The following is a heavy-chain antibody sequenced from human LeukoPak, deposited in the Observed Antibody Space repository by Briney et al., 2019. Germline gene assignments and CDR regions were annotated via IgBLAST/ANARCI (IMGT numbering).Heavy chain of an antibody. D-gene: IGHD6-19*01. J-gene: IGHJ4*02. CDR2: ISGNGGTT. CDR1: GFTFSTYA. V-gene: IGHV3-23*01. Sequence: PGGSMRLSCAASGFTFSTYAMSCVRQAPGKGLEWVSVISGNGGTTYYADSVKGRSTISRDNSKNTLYLQMNTLRAEDTAVYYCAKRVPYSSVWYYLDYWGQGTLVTVSS. CDR3: AKRVPYSSVWYYLDY.